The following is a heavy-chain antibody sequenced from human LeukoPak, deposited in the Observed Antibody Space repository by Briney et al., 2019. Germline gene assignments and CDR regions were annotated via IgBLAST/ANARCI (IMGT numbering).Heavy chain of an antibody. V-gene: IGHV3-48*03. Sequence: PGGSLRLSCAASGFTFSNYEMNWVRQAPGKGLEWVPYISSSGYTIYYADSVKGRFTISRDNAKNSLYLQMNSLRAEDTAVYYCARDIAPIDYWGQGILVTVSS. CDR1: GFTFSNYE. CDR3: ARDIAPIDY. CDR2: ISSSGYTI. J-gene: IGHJ4*02. D-gene: IGHD2-15*01.